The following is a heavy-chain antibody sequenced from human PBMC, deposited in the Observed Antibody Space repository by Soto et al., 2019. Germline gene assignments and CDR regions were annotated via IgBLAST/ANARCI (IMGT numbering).Heavy chain of an antibody. Sequence: AESLTLSCAASGFTFSSYAMSWVRQSPGKGLEWVGAISRSGGSTYYADSVKGRITISRDNYKNTPYLQMNSLRADDTVVYYFAKDPYSGVLGPVANGLDPWGPGTLVTVSS. D-gene: IGHD2-21*01. CDR2: ISRSGGST. CDR1: GFTFSSYA. CDR3: AKDPYSGVLGPVANGLDP. J-gene: IGHJ5*02. V-gene: IGHV3-23*01.